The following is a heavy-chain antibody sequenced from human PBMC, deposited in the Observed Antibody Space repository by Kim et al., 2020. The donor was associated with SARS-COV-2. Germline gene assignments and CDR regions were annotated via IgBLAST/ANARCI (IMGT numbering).Heavy chain of an antibody. D-gene: IGHD3-22*01. V-gene: IGHV1-69*04. CDR3: ARDYYDSSGLDY. CDR1: GGTFSSYA. Sequence: SVKVSCKASGGTFSSYAISWVRQAPGQGLEWMGRIIPILGIANYAQKFQGRVTITADKSTSTAYMELSSLRSEDTAVYYCARDYYDSSGLDYWGQGTLVTVSS. J-gene: IGHJ4*02. CDR2: IIPILGIA.